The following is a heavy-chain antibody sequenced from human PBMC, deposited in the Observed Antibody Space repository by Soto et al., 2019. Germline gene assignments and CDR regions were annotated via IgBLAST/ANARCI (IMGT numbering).Heavy chain of an antibody. V-gene: IGHV4-31*03. CDR2: FYSSGSI. Sequence: TLSLTCFVSGYSITAGRYLWSLVRHHPGKGLEWIGSFYSSGSIIYNPSLRSRVSISGDTSSNQFSMSLTSVTAADTARYYCARMYSSGSGWFHPWGQGTLVTVSS. J-gene: IGHJ5*02. D-gene: IGHD6-19*01. CDR3: ARMYSSGSGWFHP. CDR1: GYSITAGRYL.